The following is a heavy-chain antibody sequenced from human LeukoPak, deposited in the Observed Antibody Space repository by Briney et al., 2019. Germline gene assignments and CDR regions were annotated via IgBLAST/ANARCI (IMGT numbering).Heavy chain of an antibody. D-gene: IGHD1-1*01. Sequence: AGGSLRLSCAASGFTFNSHAMSWVRQAPGKGLEWVSTLSGSAFTYYADSVKGRFTISRDTSKNTLFLDMSTLRVEDTAVYYCAKGSQESPRTILDAFDIWGQGTMVSVSS. CDR2: LSGSAFT. J-gene: IGHJ3*02. CDR1: GFTFNSHA. V-gene: IGHV3-23*01. CDR3: AKGSQESPRTILDAFDI.